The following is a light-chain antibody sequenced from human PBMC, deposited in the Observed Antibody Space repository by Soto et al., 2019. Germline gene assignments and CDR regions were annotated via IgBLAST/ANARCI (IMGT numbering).Light chain of an antibody. Sequence: EIVMTQSPDSLAVALGETATINCKASRSLLYSANKKKYLAWYQQKAGQPPKLLFYWASTRESGVPDRFSGGGSGTDFTLTITSLQAEDVAVYYCHQYYSLTPPWTFGQGTKVEI. V-gene: IGKV4-1*01. CDR1: RSLLYSANKKKY. J-gene: IGKJ1*01. CDR3: HQYYSLTPPWT. CDR2: WAS.